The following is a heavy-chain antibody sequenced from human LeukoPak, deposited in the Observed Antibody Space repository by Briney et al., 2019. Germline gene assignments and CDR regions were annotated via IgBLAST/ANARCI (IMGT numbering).Heavy chain of an antibody. Sequence: QSGGSLRLSCAVSGLTVTSNHMIWVRQAPGKGLEWVSIIYTAGSTFYPDSVKGRFTISRDNSKNTLCLQMNSLRAEDTAVYYCARARRCGLYNDYGACFDYWGRGTLVTVSS. CDR2: IYTAGST. D-gene: IGHD4-17*01. CDR3: ARARRCGLYNDYGACFDY. V-gene: IGHV3-53*01. CDR1: GLTVTSNH. J-gene: IGHJ4*02.